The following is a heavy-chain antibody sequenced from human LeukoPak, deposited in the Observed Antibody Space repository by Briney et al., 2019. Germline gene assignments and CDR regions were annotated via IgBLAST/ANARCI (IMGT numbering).Heavy chain of an antibody. CDR1: GYTFTSNY. Sequence: HAASVKVSCKASGYTFTSNYIHWVRQAPGQGLEWMGMIYPRDGSTSYAQKFQGRVTVTRGTSTSTVHMELSGLRSEDTAVYYCARDQEGFDYWGQGTLVTVSS. CDR2: IYPRDGST. CDR3: ARDQEGFDY. J-gene: IGHJ4*02. V-gene: IGHV1-46*01.